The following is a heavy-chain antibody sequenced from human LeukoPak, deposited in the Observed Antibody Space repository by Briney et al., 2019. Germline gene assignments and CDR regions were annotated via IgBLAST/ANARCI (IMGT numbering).Heavy chain of an antibody. V-gene: IGHV3-21*01. Sequence: PGGSLRLSCAASGFTFSSYSMNWVRQAPEKGLEWVSSISSSSSYIYYADPVKGRFTISRDNAKNSLYLQMNSLRAEDTAVYYCARDLVHAAYCGGDCIGAFDIWGQGTMVTVSS. D-gene: IGHD2-21*02. CDR2: ISSSSSYI. CDR1: GFTFSSYS. CDR3: ARDLVHAAYCGGDCIGAFDI. J-gene: IGHJ3*02.